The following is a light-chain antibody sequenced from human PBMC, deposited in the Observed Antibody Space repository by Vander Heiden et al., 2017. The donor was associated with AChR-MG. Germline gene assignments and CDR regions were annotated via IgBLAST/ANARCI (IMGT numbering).Light chain of an antibody. Sequence: QSALTQPPSASGSPGQSVTISCTGTSSDVGGYNYVSWYQQHPGKAPKLIIDEVSKRPSGVPDRFSGSKSGNTASLTVSGLQAEDEADYYCSSYAGYKGVFGGGTKLTVL. CDR3: SSYAGYKGV. V-gene: IGLV2-8*01. CDR1: SSDVGGYNY. J-gene: IGLJ2*01. CDR2: EVS.